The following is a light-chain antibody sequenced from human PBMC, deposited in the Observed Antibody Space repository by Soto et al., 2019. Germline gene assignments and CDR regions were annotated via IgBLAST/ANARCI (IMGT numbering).Light chain of an antibody. Sequence: EIVLTQSPGTLSLSPGERATLSCRASETISSSYLAWYQQKPGQAPRLLIYGSSSRATGIPDRFSGSGSGTDFTLTISRLEPEDFAVYYCQQYGSSPITFGQGTRLEIK. V-gene: IGKV3-20*01. CDR3: QQYGSSPIT. CDR2: GSS. CDR1: ETISSSY. J-gene: IGKJ5*01.